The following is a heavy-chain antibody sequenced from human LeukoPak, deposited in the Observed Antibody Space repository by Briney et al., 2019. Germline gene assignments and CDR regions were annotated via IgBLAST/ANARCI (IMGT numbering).Heavy chain of an antibody. CDR3: ARSLMGEGFDY. J-gene: IGHJ4*02. Sequence: GGSLRLFCAASGFTFSSYAMHWVSQAPGKGLEWVAVISYDGSNKYYADSVKGRFTISRDNSKNTLYLQMNSLRAEDTAVYYCARSLMGEGFDYWGQGTLVTVSS. CDR2: ISYDGSNK. V-gene: IGHV3-30*04. D-gene: IGHD3-10*01. CDR1: GFTFSSYA.